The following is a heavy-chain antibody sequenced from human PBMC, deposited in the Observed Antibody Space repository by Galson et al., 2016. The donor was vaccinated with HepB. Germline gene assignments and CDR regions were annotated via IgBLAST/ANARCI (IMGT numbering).Heavy chain of an antibody. D-gene: IGHD3-22*01. J-gene: IGHJ6*02. CDR1: GYTFSNYD. CDR2: MNPNSANT. Sequence: SVKVSCKASGYTFSNYDITWVRQAPGQGLEWMGWMNPNSANTGYAQRFQGRVTMTEDTSTDTAYMELSSLTSEDTAVYFCAADRAPYYYYRWDVWGHGTTVTVSS. V-gene: IGHV1-8*01. CDR3: AADRAPYYYYRWDV.